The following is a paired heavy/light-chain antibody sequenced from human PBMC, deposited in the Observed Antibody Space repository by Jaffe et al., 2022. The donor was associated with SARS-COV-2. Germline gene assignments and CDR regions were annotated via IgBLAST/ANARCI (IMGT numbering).Light chain of an antibody. CDR2: SNT. CDR1: NIGSKN. CDR3: QVWDSRTVV. V-gene: IGLV3-9*01. J-gene: IGLJ2*01. Sequence: SYEVTQPLSVSVALGQTARITCGGNNIGSKNVHWYQQKPGQAPVLVIYSNTNRPSGIPERISGANSGNTATLTISTAQAGDEGDYYCQVWDSRTVVFGGGTKLTVL.
Heavy chain of an antibody. D-gene: IGHD2-8*01. J-gene: IGHJ3*01. CDR1: GSTLRNAW. CDR2: IKSRAHGGTT. Sequence: EVQLVESGGGLVKPGGSLRLSCAASGSTLRNAWMSWVRQAPGKGLEWVGRIKSRAHGGTTDYGAPVKGRFTISGDDSRDTLYLQMNSLKTEDTAVYYCTTLRDVTNDYHLSDAFDVWGQGTMVTVSS. V-gene: IGHV3-15*01. CDR3: TTLRDVTNDYHLSDAFDV.